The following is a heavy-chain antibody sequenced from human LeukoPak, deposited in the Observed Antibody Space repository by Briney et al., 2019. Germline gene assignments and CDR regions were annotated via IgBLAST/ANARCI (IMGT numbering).Heavy chain of an antibody. CDR1: GFTFSSYA. J-gene: IGHJ4*02. V-gene: IGHV3-23*01. CDR3: ARDSGKGGGIDY. Sequence: GGSLRLSCAASGFTFSSYAMSWVRQAPGKGLEWVSAISNSGGSTYYADSVKGRFTISRDNSKNTLNLQMNSLRAEDTAVYYCARDSGKGGGIDYWGQGTLVTVSS. CDR2: ISNSGGST.